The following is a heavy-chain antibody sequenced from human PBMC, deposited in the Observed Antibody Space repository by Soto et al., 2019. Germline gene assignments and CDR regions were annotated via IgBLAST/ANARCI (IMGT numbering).Heavy chain of an antibody. CDR3: ARIPRYSFPTSDDLDS. CDR1: GGTFYTYT. J-gene: IGHJ4*02. V-gene: IGHV1-69*15. D-gene: IGHD5-18*01. CDR2: ITPIYPTT. Sequence: QVQLVQSGAEVRKPGSSVQVSCKASGGTFYTYTLSWVRQAPGQGLEWMGSITPIYPTTNYAENFQGRLAVTADGSTNTAYMELNSLTSEDTAVHFCARIPRYSFPTSDDLDSWGQGTLVTVSS.